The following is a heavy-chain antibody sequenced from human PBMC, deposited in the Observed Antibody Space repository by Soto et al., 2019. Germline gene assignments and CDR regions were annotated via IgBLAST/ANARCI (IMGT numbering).Heavy chain of an antibody. Sequence: PGGSLRLSCAASGFTFSSYSMNWVRQAPGKGLEWVSSISSSSSYIYYADSVKGRFTISRDNAKNSLYLQMNSLRAEDTAVYYCANPPTDVTGTDRPHYYGMDVWGQGSTVTVSS. CDR2: ISSSSSYI. V-gene: IGHV3-21*04. CDR3: ANPPTDVTGTDRPHYYGMDV. CDR1: GFTFSSYS. J-gene: IGHJ6*02. D-gene: IGHD1-7*01.